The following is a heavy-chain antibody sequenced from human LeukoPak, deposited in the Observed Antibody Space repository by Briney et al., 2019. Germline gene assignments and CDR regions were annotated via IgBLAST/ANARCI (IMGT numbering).Heavy chain of an antibody. CDR1: GYTFTSYD. D-gene: IGHD3-22*01. Sequence: ASVKVSCKASGYTFTSYDINWVRQATGQGLEWMGWMNPNSGNTGYAQKFQGRVTMTRNTSISTAYMELSSLRSEDTAVYYCARGHYYDSSGYSGFDYWGQGTLVTVSS. J-gene: IGHJ4*02. CDR2: MNPNSGNT. CDR3: ARGHYYDSSGYSGFDY. V-gene: IGHV1-8*01.